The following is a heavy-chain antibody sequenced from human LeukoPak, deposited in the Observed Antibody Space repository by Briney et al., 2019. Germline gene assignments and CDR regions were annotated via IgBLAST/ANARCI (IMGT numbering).Heavy chain of an antibody. D-gene: IGHD6-13*01. CDR3: ASTTTIAAAAYYYYYYMDV. CDR1: GYTFTGYY. CDR2: INPNSGGT. Sequence: ASVKVSCKASGYTFTGYYMHWVRQAPGQGLEWMGWINPNSGGTNYAQKFQGRVTMTRDTSISTAYMELSRLRSDDTAVYYCASTTTIAAAAYYYYYYMDVWGKGTTVTVSS. J-gene: IGHJ6*03. V-gene: IGHV1-2*02.